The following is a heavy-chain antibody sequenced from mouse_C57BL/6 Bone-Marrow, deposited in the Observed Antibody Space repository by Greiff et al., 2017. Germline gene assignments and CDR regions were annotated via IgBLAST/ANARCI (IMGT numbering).Heavy chain of an antibody. D-gene: IGHD2-4*01. CDR3: VRDRGLRRDYAMDY. J-gene: IGHJ4*01. CDR2: IRSKSSNYAT. V-gene: IGHV10-3*01. Sequence: EVKVVESGGGLVQPKGSLKLSCAASGFTFNTYAMHWVRQAPGKGLEWVARIRSKSSNYATYYADSVKDRFTISRDDSQSMLYLQMNNLKTEDTAMYYCVRDRGLRRDYAMDYWGQGTSVTVSS. CDR1: GFTFNTYA.